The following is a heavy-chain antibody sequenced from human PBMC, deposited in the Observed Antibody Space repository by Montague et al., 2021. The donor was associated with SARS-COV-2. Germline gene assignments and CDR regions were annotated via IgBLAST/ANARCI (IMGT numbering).Heavy chain of an antibody. Sequence: SETLSLTCTVSGGSISSSSYYWGWIRQPPGKGLEWIWSIYYSGSTYYTLSLQSRVTISVDTSKNQFSLKLSSVTAADTAVYYCAGRGVRDSSSWYSYWFDPWGQGTLVTVSS. CDR1: GGSISSSSYY. V-gene: IGHV4-39*01. CDR3: AGRGVRDSSSWYSYWFDP. CDR2: IYYSGST. D-gene: IGHD6-13*01. J-gene: IGHJ5*02.